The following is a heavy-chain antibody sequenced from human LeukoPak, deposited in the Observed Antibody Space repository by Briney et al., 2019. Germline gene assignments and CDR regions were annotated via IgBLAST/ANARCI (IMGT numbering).Heavy chain of an antibody. J-gene: IGHJ4*02. CDR1: GDSVSTNSAG. D-gene: IGHD1-26*01. CDR2: THYNSNWYN. CDR3: ARGKSRGSHIDY. Sequence: SQTLSLTCAISGDSVSTNSAGWNWIRQSPSRGLEWLGRTHYNSNWYNDCALSVKSRVTINPDTSKNQFSLQLNSVTPEDTAVYYCARGKSRGSHIDYWGQGTLVTVSS. V-gene: IGHV6-1*01.